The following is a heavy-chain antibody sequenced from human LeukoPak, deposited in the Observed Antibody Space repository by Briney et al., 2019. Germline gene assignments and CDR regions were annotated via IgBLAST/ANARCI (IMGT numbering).Heavy chain of an antibody. CDR3: ARSYGSGSSHDY. J-gene: IGHJ4*02. CDR2: VYYSGST. V-gene: IGHV4-39*01. D-gene: IGHD3-10*01. Sequence: SETLSLTCTVSGGSISNSNYYWGWIRQPPGKGLEWIGSVYYSGSTYYNPSLKSRVTISVDTSENQFSLKLSSVTAADTAVYYCARSYGSGSSHDYWGQGTLVTVSS. CDR1: GGSISNSNYY.